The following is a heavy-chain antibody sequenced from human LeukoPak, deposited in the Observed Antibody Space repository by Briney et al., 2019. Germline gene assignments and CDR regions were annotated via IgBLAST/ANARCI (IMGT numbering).Heavy chain of an antibody. J-gene: IGHJ5*02. V-gene: IGHV1-46*01. CDR1: GYTFTSNY. Sequence: GSVKVSCKASGYTFTSNYMHWVRQAPGQGLEWMGMINPSSGSPRYAKTVQGRVTMTRDTSTSTVYMEMSSLRSEDTAVYYCARDRGRPMLVDHWGQGTLVTVSS. D-gene: IGHD2-2*01. CDR3: ARDRGRPMLVDH. CDR2: INPSSGSP.